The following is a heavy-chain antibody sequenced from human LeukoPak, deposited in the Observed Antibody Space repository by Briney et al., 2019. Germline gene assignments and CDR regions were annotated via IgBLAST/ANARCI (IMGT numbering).Heavy chain of an antibody. V-gene: IGHV4-38-2*02. CDR2: IYHSGST. Sequence: PSETLSLTCTVSGYSISSGYYWGWIRQPPGKGLEWIGSIYHSGSTYYNPSLKSRVTISVDTSKNQFSLKLSSVTAADTAVYYCARDNIVATGYYYYYMDVWGKGTTVTVSS. CDR3: ARDNIVATGYYYYYMDV. J-gene: IGHJ6*03. CDR1: GYSISSGYY. D-gene: IGHD5-12*01.